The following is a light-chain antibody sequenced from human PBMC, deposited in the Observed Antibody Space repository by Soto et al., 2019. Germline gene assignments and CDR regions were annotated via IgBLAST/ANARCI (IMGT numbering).Light chain of an antibody. Sequence: PGERASLSCRASQSISGRYLAWYQQKPGQAPRLLIYDASSRATGIPDRFSGSGSGTDFILTISRLEPEDFAVYYCQVYGNSPMYTFGQGTRLEIK. V-gene: IGKV3-20*01. CDR3: QVYGNSPMYT. J-gene: IGKJ2*01. CDR2: DAS. CDR1: QSISGRY.